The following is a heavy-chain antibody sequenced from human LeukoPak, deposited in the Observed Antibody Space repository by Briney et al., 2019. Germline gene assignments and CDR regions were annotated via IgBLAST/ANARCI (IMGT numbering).Heavy chain of an antibody. Sequence: GASVKVSCKVSGYTLSELSIHWVRQAPGKGPEWMGRLDPEDADMFYTQKFQGRVTMTQDTSTDPSYLELKSLTSDDTAIYFCATEAPNRLTYDSSWYYFDFWGQGTLVTVSS. V-gene: IGHV1-24*01. CDR2: LDPEDADM. D-gene: IGHD6-13*01. J-gene: IGHJ4*02. CDR3: ATEAPNRLTYDSSWYYFDF. CDR1: GYTLSELS.